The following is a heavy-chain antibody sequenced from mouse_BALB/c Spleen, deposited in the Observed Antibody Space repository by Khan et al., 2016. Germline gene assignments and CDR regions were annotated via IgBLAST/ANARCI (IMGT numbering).Heavy chain of an antibody. D-gene: IGHD2-2*01. CDR1: AFNFKDTY. V-gene: IGHV14-3*02. J-gene: IGHJ2*01. CDR3: TRGYGNY. CDR2: IDPANGNT. Sequence: VQLLQSGAELVKPGASVKLSCTASAFNFKDTYMHWVKQRPEQGLEWIGRIDPANGNTTYDPKFQGKATITADTSSNTAYLQLSSQTSEYTAVYYWTRGYGNYRGQGTTHAVSP.